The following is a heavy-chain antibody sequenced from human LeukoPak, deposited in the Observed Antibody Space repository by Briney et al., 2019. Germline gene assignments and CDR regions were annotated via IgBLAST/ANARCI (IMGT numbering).Heavy chain of an antibody. J-gene: IGHJ3*02. CDR1: GGSISSYY. CDR3: ARGKIAYCGGDRSPDI. CDR2: IYYSGST. V-gene: IGHV4-59*01. Sequence: PSETLSLTCTVSGGSISSYYWSWIRQPPGKGLEWIGYIYYSGSTNYNPSLKSRVTISVDTSKNQFSLKLSSVTAADTAVYYCARGKIAYCGGDRSPDIWGQGTMVTVSS. D-gene: IGHD2-21*02.